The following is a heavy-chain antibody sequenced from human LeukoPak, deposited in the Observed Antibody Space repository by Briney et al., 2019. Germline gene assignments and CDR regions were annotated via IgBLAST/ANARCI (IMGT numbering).Heavy chain of an antibody. J-gene: IGHJ4*02. V-gene: IGHV3-30-3*01. CDR1: GFTFSNYA. Sequence: GRSLRLSCAATGFTFSNYAIHWGRQAPGKGLEWVAFISDDGSRQHYADSVKGRFTISRDNSKNTLNLQMNSLRAEDTAVYYCVKDRTGTYTLDYWGQGTLVTVSS. CDR3: VKDRTGTYTLDY. D-gene: IGHD3-10*01. CDR2: ISDDGSRQ.